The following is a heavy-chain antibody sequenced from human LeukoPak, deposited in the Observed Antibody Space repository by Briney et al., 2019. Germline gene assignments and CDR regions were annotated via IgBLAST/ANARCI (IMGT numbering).Heavy chain of an antibody. CDR1: GYSISSGYY. CDR3: ARVRRIAVAGRHYYFDY. D-gene: IGHD6-19*01. V-gene: IGHV4-38-2*02. CDR2: INHSGST. Sequence: PSETLSLTCTVSGYSISSGYYWGWIRQPPGKGLEWIGEINHSGSTNYNPSLKSRVTISVDTSKNQFSLKLSSVTAADTAVYYCARVRRIAVAGRHYYFDYWGQGTLVTVSS. J-gene: IGHJ4*02.